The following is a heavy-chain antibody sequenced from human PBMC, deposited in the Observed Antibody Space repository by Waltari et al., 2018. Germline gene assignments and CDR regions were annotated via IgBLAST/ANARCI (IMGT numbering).Heavy chain of an antibody. D-gene: IGHD1-26*01. CDR3: SRAEVEARVPAHFYYGMDV. Sequence: EVQLVESGGGLVQPGWSLRLSCTTSGFTFGDYAMSWVRQAPGKGLEWVGFIRSKTYGGTIEYAASVKGRFTISRDDSKSIAYLQMNSLKTEDTAIYYCSRAEVEARVPAHFYYGMDVWGQGTTVTVSS. CDR1: GFTFGDYA. J-gene: IGHJ6*02. V-gene: IGHV3-49*04. CDR2: IRSKTYGGTI.